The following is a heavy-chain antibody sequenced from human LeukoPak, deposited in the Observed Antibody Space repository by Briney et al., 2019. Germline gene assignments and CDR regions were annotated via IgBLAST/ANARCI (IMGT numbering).Heavy chain of an antibody. CDR1: GGTFISYA. J-gene: IGHJ4*02. D-gene: IGHD6-6*01. V-gene: IGHV1-69*13. Sequence: ASVKVSCKASGGTFISYAISWVRQAPGQGLEWMGGIIPIFGTANYAQKFQGRVTITADESTSTAYMELSSLRSEDTAVYYCARDDGGLAALSGSSSSASGGFDYWGQGTLVTVSS. CDR2: IIPIFGTA. CDR3: ARDDGGLAALSGSSSSASGGFDY.